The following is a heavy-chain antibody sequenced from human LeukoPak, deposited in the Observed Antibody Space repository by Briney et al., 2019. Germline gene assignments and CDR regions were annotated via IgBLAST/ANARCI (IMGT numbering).Heavy chain of an antibody. CDR1: GYTFTGYY. CDR3: ARDDVGDDYDYYYYMDV. D-gene: IGHD3-16*01. V-gene: IGHV1-2*02. J-gene: IGHJ6*03. Sequence: ASVKVSCKASGYTFTGYYMHWVRQAPGQGLEWMGWINPNSGGTNYAQKFQGRVTMTRDMSTSTVYMELSSLRSEDTAVYYCARDDVGDDYDYYYYMDVWGKGTTVTVSS. CDR2: INPNSGGT.